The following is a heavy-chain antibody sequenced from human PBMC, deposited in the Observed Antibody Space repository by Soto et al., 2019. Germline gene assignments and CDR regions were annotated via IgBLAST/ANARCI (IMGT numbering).Heavy chain of an antibody. D-gene: IGHD2-2*01. CDR1: GYTLTELS. CDR3: ATGPKDIVVVPAVTAFDI. V-gene: IGHV1-24*01. Sequence: GASVKVSCKVSGYTLTELSMHWVRQAPGKALEWMGGFDPEDGETIYAQKFQGRVTMTEDTSTDTAYMELSSLRSEDTAVYYCATGPKDIVVVPAVTAFDIWGQGTMVTVSS. J-gene: IGHJ3*02. CDR2: FDPEDGET.